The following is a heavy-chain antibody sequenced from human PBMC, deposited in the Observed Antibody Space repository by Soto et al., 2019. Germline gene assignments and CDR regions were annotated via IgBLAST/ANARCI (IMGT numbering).Heavy chain of an antibody. J-gene: IGHJ3*02. CDR1: GGSVNSGNYY. Sequence: QVQLQQWGAGLLKPSETLSLTCAVFGGSVNSGNYYWSWIRQPPGKGLEWIGEMSHSGGTHFNPSPKSRGTISVDTSKSRFSLKVSSVTAADTALYYCARVERGTATTVVDAFDIWGPGTMVTVSS. V-gene: IGHV4-34*01. CDR2: MSHSGGT. CDR3: ARVERGTATTVVDAFDI. D-gene: IGHD1-1*01.